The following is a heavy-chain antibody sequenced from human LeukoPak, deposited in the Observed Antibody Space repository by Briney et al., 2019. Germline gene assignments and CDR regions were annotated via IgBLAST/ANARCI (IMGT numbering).Heavy chain of an antibody. CDR3: ARGQVKAPPYHVLLRYRDQYYFDY. CDR2: INHSGST. Sequence: GSLRLSCAASGFTFSSYAMHWVRQPPGKGLEWIGEINHSGSTNYNPSLKSRVTISVDTSKNQFSLKLSSVTAADTAVYYCARGQVKAPPYHVLLRYRDQYYFDYWGQGTLVTVSS. D-gene: IGHD3-10*01. CDR1: GFTFSSYA. J-gene: IGHJ4*02. V-gene: IGHV4-34*01.